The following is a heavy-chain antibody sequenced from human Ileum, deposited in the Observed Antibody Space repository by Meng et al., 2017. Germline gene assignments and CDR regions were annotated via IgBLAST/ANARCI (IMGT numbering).Heavy chain of an antibody. CDR2: TNYRSRWYN. CDR3: AGKDWGEGLDF. Sequence: HVQLQQSGPGLVKPSQTLSLPRALSGDSVSSDTGAWNWIRQSPSRGLEWLGRTNYRSRWYNNYAVSVKSRITINPDTSKNQFSLQLNSVTPDDTAVYYCAGKDWGEGLDFWDQGTLVTVSS. V-gene: IGHV6-1*01. D-gene: IGHD7-27*01. J-gene: IGHJ4*02. CDR1: GDSVSSDTGA.